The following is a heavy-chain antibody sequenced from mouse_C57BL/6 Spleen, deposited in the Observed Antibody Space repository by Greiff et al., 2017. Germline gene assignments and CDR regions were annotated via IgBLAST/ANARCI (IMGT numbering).Heavy chain of an antibody. V-gene: IGHV1-69*01. D-gene: IGHD4-1*02. CDR2: IDPSDSYT. CDR1: GYTFTSYW. J-gene: IGHJ3*01. Sequence: QVHVKQPGAELVMPGASVKLSCKASGYTFTSYWMHWVKQRPGQGLEWIGEIDPSDSYTNYNQKFKGKSTLTVDKSSSTAYMQRRSLTSEDSAVYYCARGTTGTWFAYWGQGTLVTVAA. CDR3: ARGTTGTWFAY.